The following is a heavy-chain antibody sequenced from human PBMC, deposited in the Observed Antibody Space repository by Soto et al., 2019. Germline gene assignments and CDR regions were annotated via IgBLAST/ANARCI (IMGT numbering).Heavy chain of an antibody. J-gene: IGHJ4*02. V-gene: IGHV4-39*02. CDR2: INFGGST. Sequence: PSETLSLTCTVSSVSIYSGSFHWGWIRQPPGKGLEWFGSINFGGSTYYNPSLKSRVTISVDTSKNHFSLNWRSVTAADTAVYYCARRHAPRYTTGNNHFDFWGQGSVVTVSS. D-gene: IGHD1-1*01. CDR3: ARRHAPRYTTGNNHFDF. CDR1: SVSIYSGSFH.